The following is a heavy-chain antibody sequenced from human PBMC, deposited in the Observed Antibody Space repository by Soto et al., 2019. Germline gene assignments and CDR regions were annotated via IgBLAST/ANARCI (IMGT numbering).Heavy chain of an antibody. V-gene: IGHV3-23*01. CDR3: AKTLYGGCDY. CDR2: IGGNGATT. Sequence: PGWSLRLSCIASGFTFITYAMSWVRQAPGKGLEWVSGIGGNGATTRYADSVKGRFTISRDNSKNTVYLQMNNLRVEDTAVYYCAKTLYGGCDYWGRGTLVTVSS. J-gene: IGHJ4*02. CDR1: GFTFITYA. D-gene: IGHD5-12*01.